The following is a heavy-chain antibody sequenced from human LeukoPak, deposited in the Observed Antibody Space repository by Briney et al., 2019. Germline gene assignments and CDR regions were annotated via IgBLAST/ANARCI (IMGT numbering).Heavy chain of an antibody. CDR2: ISGDGGST. CDR3: AKDTIKYYDFWSGYSVDY. Sequence: GGSLRLSCAASGFTFDDYAMHWVRQAPGKGLEWVSLISGDGGSTYYADSVKGRFTTSRDNSKNSLYLQMNSLRTEDTALYYCAKDTIKYYDFWSGYSVDYWGQGTLVTVSS. CDR1: GFTFDDYA. V-gene: IGHV3-43*02. D-gene: IGHD3-3*01. J-gene: IGHJ4*02.